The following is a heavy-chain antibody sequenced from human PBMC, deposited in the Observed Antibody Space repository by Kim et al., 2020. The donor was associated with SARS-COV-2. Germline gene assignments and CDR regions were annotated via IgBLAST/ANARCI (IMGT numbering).Heavy chain of an antibody. CDR2: ISGSGGST. D-gene: IGHD2-15*01. J-gene: IGHJ6*02. Sequence: GGSLRLSCAASGFTFSSYAMSWVRQAPGKGLEWVSAISGSGGSTYYADSVKGRFTISRDNSKNTLYLQMNSLRAEDTAVYYCAKDGPRYCSGGSCYSKEGRPVYYYYYGMDVWGQGTTVTVSS. V-gene: IGHV3-23*01. CDR3: AKDGPRYCSGGSCYSKEGRPVYYYYYGMDV. CDR1: GFTFSSYA.